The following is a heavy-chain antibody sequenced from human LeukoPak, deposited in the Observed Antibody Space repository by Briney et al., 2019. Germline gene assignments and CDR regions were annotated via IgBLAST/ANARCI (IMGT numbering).Heavy chain of an antibody. CDR3: ARENGGFDP. J-gene: IGHJ5*02. CDR1: GFTFTTYE. D-gene: IGHD3-10*01. V-gene: IGHV3-48*03. Sequence: PGGSLRLSCVASGFTFTTYEMNWVRQAPGKGLEWVSYISSTGISIYYADSVKGRFTISRDNAKNSLYLQMNSLRAEDTAIYYCARENGGFDPWGQGTLVTVSS. CDR2: ISSTGISI.